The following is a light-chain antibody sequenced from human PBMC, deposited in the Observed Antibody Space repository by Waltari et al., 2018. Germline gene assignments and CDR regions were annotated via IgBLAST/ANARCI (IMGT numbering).Light chain of an antibody. Sequence: QSALTQPRSVSGSPGQSVSISCTGTSRDVGGYNYVSWYRQHPGKAPTMIIFDVNKRPSGFPDCFSGSKSGNTASLTISGLQAEDEADYYCCSYAGTSSLTFGGGTQLTVL. V-gene: IGLV2-11*01. CDR3: CSYAGTSSLT. CDR2: DVN. CDR1: SRDVGGYNY. J-gene: IGLJ2*01.